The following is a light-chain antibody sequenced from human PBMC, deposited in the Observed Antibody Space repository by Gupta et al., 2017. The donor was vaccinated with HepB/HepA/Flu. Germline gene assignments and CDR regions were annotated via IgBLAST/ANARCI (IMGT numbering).Light chain of an antibody. Sequence: QSVLTQPPSASGTPGQRVTISCSGSSFNIGSNTVHWYQHIPGTAPKIVIYNNDQRPSGVPDRFSGSKSGSSASLAISGLQSDDESYYHCAAWDDSLDGAGFGGGTKVTVL. CDR2: NND. CDR3: AAWDDSLDGAG. CDR1: SFNIGSNT. V-gene: IGLV1-44*01. J-gene: IGLJ2*01.